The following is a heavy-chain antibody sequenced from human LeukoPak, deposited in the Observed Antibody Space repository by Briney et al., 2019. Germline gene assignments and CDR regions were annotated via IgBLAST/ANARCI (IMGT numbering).Heavy chain of an antibody. CDR2: INPNSGGT. CDR3: ARDAIAAAGTGG. V-gene: IGHV1-2*02. D-gene: IGHD6-13*01. CDR1: GYTFTGYY. Sequence: ASVKVSCKASGYTFTGYYMHWVRQAPGQGLEWMGWINPNSGGTDYAQKFQGRVTMTRDTSISTAYMELSRLTSDDTAVYYRARDAIAAAGTGGWGQGTLVTVSS. J-gene: IGHJ4*02.